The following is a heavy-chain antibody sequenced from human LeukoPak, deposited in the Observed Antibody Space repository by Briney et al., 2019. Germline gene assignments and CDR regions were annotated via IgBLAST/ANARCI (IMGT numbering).Heavy chain of an antibody. CDR2: IWYDGSNK. D-gene: IGHD6-13*01. CDR1: GFTFSSYG. Sequence: GRSLRLSCAASGFTFSSYGMHWVRQAPGKGLEWVAVIWYDGSNKYYADSVKGRFTISRDNSKNTLYLQMNSLRAEDTAVYYCAKDPLLDSRHHRGQGTLVTVSS. J-gene: IGHJ4*02. CDR3: AKDPLLDSRHH. V-gene: IGHV3-33*06.